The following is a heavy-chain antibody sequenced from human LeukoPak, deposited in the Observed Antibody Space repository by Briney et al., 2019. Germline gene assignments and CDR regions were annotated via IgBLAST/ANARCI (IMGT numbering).Heavy chain of an antibody. Sequence: PSETLSLTCTVSGDFISNYYWSWIRQPAGKGLEWIGRIYTSVSTNYNPSLKSQVTMSVDTSKNQFSLKLSSVTAADTAVYYCATHDVLDAFDIWGQGTMVTVSS. J-gene: IGHJ3*02. CDR2: IYTSVST. D-gene: IGHD3-16*01. CDR3: ATHDVLDAFDI. CDR1: GDFISNYY. V-gene: IGHV4-4*07.